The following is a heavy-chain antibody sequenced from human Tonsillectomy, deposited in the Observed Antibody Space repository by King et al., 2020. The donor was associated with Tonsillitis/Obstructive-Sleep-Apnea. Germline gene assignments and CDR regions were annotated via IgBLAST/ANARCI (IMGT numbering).Heavy chain of an antibody. CDR1: GFPFSSYS. CDR3: ARRDYGDYYYYYGLDV. J-gene: IGHJ6*02. V-gene: IGHV3-48*04. Sequence: VQLVESGGGLVQPGGSLRLSCAASGFPFSSYSMNWVRQAPGKGLEWVSYISFSIMTIYYSDSVKCRFTISRDTAKKSLYLQMNSLRAEDTAVYFCARRDYGDYYYYYGLDVWGQGTTVTVSS. D-gene: IGHD4-17*01. CDR2: ISFSIMTI.